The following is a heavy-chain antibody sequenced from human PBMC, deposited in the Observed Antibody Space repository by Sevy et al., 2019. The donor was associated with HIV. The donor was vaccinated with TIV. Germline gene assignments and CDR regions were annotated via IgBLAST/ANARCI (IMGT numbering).Heavy chain of an antibody. CDR2: ISWNSGSI. V-gene: IGHV3-9*03. D-gene: IGHD6-13*01. Sequence: GGSLRLSCAASGFTFDDYAMHWVRQAPGKGLEWVSGISWNSGSIGYADSVKGRFTISRDNAKNSLYLQMNSLRAEDMALYYCAKSYKGSSWWRGYYFDYWGQGTLVTVSS. CDR3: AKSYKGSSWWRGYYFDY. J-gene: IGHJ4*02. CDR1: GFTFDDYA.